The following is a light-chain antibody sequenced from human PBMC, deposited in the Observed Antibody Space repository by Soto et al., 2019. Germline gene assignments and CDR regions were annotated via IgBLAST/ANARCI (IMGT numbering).Light chain of an antibody. CDR2: RTN. V-gene: IGLV1-47*01. CDR1: RSNIGNNF. CDR3: AAWDDSLYGFWV. Sequence: QAVVTQPPSASGTPGLRVTISCSGSRSNIGNNFVYWYVQLPGTAPKLLISRTNQRPSGVPDRFSGSKSGTSASLAISGLRSEDEADYYRAAWDDSLYGFWVFGGGTKVTVL. J-gene: IGLJ3*02.